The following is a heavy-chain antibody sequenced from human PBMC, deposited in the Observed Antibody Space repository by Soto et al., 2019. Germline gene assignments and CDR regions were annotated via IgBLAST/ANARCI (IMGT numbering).Heavy chain of an antibody. CDR2: IIPIFGTA. CDR3: ARDPLARLYGDPDAFDS. CDR1: GGTFSSYA. D-gene: IGHD2-8*01. V-gene: IGHV1-69*13. Sequence: ASVKVSCKASGGTFSSYAISWVRQAPGQGLEWMGGIIPIFGTANYAQKFQGRVTITANESTSTAYMELSSLRSEDTAVDSGARDPLARLYGDPDAFDSWGQGTMVTVSS. J-gene: IGHJ3*02.